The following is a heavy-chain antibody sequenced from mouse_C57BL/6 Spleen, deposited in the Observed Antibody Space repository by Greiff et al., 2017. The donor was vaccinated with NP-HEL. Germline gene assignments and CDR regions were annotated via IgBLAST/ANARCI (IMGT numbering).Heavy chain of an antibody. CDR2: INPNNGGT. J-gene: IGHJ3*01. V-gene: IGHV1-26*01. CDR3: SRRSIDYDSPSFAY. CDR1: GYTFTDYY. Sequence: EVQLQQSGPELVKPGASVKISCKASGYTFTDYYMNWVKQSHGKSLEWIGDINPNNGGTSYNQKFKGKATLTVDKSSSTAYMEFRSLTSEDSAVYYCSRRSIDYDSPSFAYWGQGTLVTVAA. D-gene: IGHD2-4*01.